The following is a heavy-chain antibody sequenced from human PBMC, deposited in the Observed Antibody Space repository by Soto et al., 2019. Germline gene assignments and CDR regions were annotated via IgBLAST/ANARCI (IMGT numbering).Heavy chain of an antibody. Sequence: NLSETLSLTCSVSGGSISRSAYYWGWIRQPPGKGLEWIGNIYYTGSTYYNPSLKTRVTLSVDTSQNQFSLKLTSVTAADTAVYFCARNHMTLFDYWGQGKLVTVSS. CDR1: GGSISRSAYY. CDR2: IYYTGST. CDR3: ARNHMTLFDY. J-gene: IGHJ4*02. V-gene: IGHV4-39*01.